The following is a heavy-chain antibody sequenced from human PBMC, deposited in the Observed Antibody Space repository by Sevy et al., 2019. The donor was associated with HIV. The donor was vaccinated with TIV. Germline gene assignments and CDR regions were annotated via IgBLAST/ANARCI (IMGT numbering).Heavy chain of an antibody. D-gene: IGHD3-16*01. CDR3: GRTSPRGGFDH. J-gene: IGHJ4*02. CDR1: GYTFTNYY. CDR2: INPSDVST. V-gene: IGHV1-46*03. Sequence: ASVQVSCKASGYTFTNYYMHWVRQAPGQGLEWMGIINPSDVSTVYAQKFQGRVTMTRDTSTSTVYMELSSLRSDDTAVYYCGRTSPRGGFDHWCQGALVTVSS.